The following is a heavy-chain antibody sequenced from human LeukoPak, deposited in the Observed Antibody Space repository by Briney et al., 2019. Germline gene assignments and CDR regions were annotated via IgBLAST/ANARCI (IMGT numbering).Heavy chain of an antibody. J-gene: IGHJ6*03. D-gene: IGHD3-10*01. CDR1: GGSISSYY. Sequence: TSENLSLTCTVSGGSISSYYWSWIRQPPGKGLEWIGYIYYSGSTNYNPSLKSRVTISVDTSKNQFSLKLSSVTAADTAVYYCARVAQDYYGSGSYLYYYYYYYMDVWGKGTTVTISS. V-gene: IGHV4-59*01. CDR2: IYYSGST. CDR3: ARVAQDYYGSGSYLYYYYYYYMDV.